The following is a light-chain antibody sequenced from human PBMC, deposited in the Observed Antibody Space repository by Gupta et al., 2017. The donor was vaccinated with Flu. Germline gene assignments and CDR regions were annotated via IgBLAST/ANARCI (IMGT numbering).Light chain of an antibody. J-gene: IGKJ1*01. CDR3: QQLNSYPWT. V-gene: IGKV1-9*01. Sequence: DIQLTQSPSFLSASVGDRVTITCRASQGISSYVAWYQQKPGKTPKLLIYAASTLQSGVPSRFSGSGSGTEFTLTISSLQPEDFATYYCQQLNSYPWTFGQGTKVEIK. CDR1: QGISSY. CDR2: AAS.